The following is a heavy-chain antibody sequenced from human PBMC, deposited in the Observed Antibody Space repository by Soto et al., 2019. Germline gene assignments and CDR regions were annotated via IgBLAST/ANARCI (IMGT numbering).Heavy chain of an antibody. D-gene: IGHD3-10*01. J-gene: IGHJ6*02. CDR2: IYYSGST. Sequence: QVQLQESGPGLVKPSQTLSLTCTVSGGSISSGGYYWSWIRQHPGKGLEWIGYIYYSGSTYYNPSLKSRVTISVDTSKNQFSLKLSSVTAADTAVYYCARDWAMVRGEFGGLGPRPTYGMDVWGQGTTVTVSS. CDR3: ARDWAMVRGEFGGLGPRPTYGMDV. CDR1: GGSISSGGYY. V-gene: IGHV4-31*03.